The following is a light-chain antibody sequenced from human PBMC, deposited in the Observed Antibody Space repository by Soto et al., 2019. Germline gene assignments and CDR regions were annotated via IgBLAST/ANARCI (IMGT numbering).Light chain of an antibody. CDR1: SSNIGNNY. Sequence: QSVLTQPPSVSAAPGQKVTISCSGSSSNIGNNYVSWYQQLPGTAPKLLIYGNKNRPSGVPDRFSGSKSGTSASLAITGLQAEDEADYYCLSYDTSLSSPYVFGTGTKVTVL. V-gene: IGLV1-40*01. CDR3: LSYDTSLSSPYV. CDR2: GNK. J-gene: IGLJ1*01.